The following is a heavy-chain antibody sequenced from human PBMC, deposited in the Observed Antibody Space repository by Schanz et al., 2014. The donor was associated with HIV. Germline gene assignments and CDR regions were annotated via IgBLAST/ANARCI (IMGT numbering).Heavy chain of an antibody. V-gene: IGHV3-30-3*01. CDR1: GFTFSSYA. CDR3: ARGPSLVIVPAATDPRFDY. Sequence: QVQLVESGGGVVQPGRSLRLSCAASGFTFSSYAMHWVRQAPGKGLEWVAVISYDGSNKNYADSVKGRFTISRDNSKNTLYLQMNSLRAEDTAVYYCARGPSLVIVPAATDPRFDYWGQGTLVTVSS. J-gene: IGHJ4*02. CDR2: ISYDGSNK. D-gene: IGHD2-2*01.